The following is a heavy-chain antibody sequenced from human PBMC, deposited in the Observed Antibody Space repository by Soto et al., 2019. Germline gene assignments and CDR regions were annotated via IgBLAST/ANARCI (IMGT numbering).Heavy chain of an antibody. J-gene: IGHJ6*02. D-gene: IGHD2-2*01. CDR3: ARDGFPYCSSTSCYYYYYYGMDV. Sequence: GGSLRLSCAASGFTFSSYAMHWVRQAPGKGLEWVAVISYDGSNKYYADSVKGRFTISRDNSKNTLYLQMNSLRAEDTAVYYCARDGFPYCSSTSCYYYYYYGMDVWGQGXTVTVYS. V-gene: IGHV3-30-3*01. CDR1: GFTFSSYA. CDR2: ISYDGSNK.